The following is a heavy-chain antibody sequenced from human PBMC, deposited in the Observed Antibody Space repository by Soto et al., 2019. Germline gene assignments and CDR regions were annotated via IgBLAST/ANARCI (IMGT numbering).Heavy chain of an antibody. Sequence: GGSLRLSCAASEFTFSSYAMTWVRLAPGKGLEWVSSISTSAGNTYYADSVKGRFTISRDNSKNTLYLQMNSLRADDTAVYYCAKSGSHSYFDYWGQGTLVTVSS. V-gene: IGHV3-23*01. CDR1: EFTFSSYA. CDR2: ISTSAGNT. D-gene: IGHD1-26*01. J-gene: IGHJ4*02. CDR3: AKSGSHSYFDY.